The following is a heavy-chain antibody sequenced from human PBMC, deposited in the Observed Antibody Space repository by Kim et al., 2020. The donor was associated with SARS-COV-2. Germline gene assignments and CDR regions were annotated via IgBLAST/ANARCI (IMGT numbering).Heavy chain of an antibody. V-gene: IGHV3-30*04. D-gene: IGHD6-13*01. J-gene: IGHJ6*01. CDR3: ASLEYSSSWYGYYYYGMDV. CDR2: ISYDGSNK. CDR1: GFTFSSYA. Sequence: GSLRLSCAASGFTFSSYAMHWVRQAPGKGLEWVAVISYDGSNKYYADSVKGRFTISRDNSKNTLYLQMNSLRAEDTAVYYCASLEYSSSWYGYYYYGMDV.